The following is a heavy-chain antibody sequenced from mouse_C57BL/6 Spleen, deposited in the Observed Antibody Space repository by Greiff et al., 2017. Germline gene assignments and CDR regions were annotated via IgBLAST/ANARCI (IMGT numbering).Heavy chain of an antibody. J-gene: IGHJ2*01. CDR1: GYTFTDYN. V-gene: IGHV1-22*01. CDR3: ARSTTVVAFDY. CDR2: INPNNGGT. D-gene: IGHD1-1*01. Sequence: VQLQQSGPELVKPGASVKMSCKASGYTFTDYNMHWVKQSHGKSLGWIGYINPNNGGTSYNQKFKGKATLTVNKSSSTAYMELRSLTSEDSSVYYCARSTTVVAFDYWGQGTTLTVSS.